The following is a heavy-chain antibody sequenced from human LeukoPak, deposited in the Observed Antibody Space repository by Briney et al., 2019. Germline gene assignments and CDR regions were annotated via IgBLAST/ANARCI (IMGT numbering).Heavy chain of an antibody. CDR1: GFTFSSYS. J-gene: IGHJ3*02. Sequence: PGGSLRLSCAASGFTFSSYSMNWVRQAPGKGLEWVSSISSSSSYIYYADSVKGRFTISRDNAKNSLYLQMNSLRAKDTAVYYCARDVVDTAMVPDAFDIWGRGTMVTVSS. V-gene: IGHV3-21*01. CDR3: ARDVVDTAMVPDAFDI. D-gene: IGHD5-18*01. CDR2: ISSSSSYI.